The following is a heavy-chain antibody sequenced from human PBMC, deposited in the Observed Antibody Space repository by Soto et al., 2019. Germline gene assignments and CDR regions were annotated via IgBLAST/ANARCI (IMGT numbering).Heavy chain of an antibody. CDR1: GFIFSNYV. J-gene: IGHJ4*02. CDR2: MSYDGTTK. CDR3: AREVLWSRYFDY. Sequence: QVQLVESGGGVVQPGRSLRLSCAASGFIFSNYVMYWVRQAPGKGLEWVAFMSYDGTTKSYADSVKGRFTISRDNSKNTLYLQMNNLRPEDTGVYYCAREVLWSRYFDYWGQGTLVTVSS. V-gene: IGHV3-30-3*01. D-gene: IGHD2-21*01.